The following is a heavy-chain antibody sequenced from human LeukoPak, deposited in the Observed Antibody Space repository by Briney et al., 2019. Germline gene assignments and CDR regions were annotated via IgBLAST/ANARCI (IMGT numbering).Heavy chain of an antibody. CDR3: ARGSYCSSTSCYIEGNWFDP. CDR1: GYTFTSYH. V-gene: IGHV1-46*01. D-gene: IGHD2-2*02. CDR2: IKLTTGNT. Sequence: GASAKVSCKASGYTFTSYHLHWVRQAPGQGLEWMGTIKLTTGNTDVAQKFQGRVAMTRDTSTSTVYMDLSSLRSEDTAVYYCARGSYCSSTSCYIEGNWFDPWGQGTLVTVSS. J-gene: IGHJ5*02.